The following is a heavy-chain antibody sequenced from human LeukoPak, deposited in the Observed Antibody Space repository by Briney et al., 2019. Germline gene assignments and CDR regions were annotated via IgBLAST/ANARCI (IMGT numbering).Heavy chain of an antibody. CDR2: ISGSGGST. Sequence: SCKASGGTFSSYAMSWVRQAPGKGLEWVSAISGSGGSTYYADSVKGRFTISRDNSKNTLYLQMNSLRAEDTAVYYCAKDRITIFGVVIPEGNWFDPWGQGTLVTVS. J-gene: IGHJ5*02. CDR3: AKDRITIFGVVIPEGNWFDP. CDR1: GGTFSSYA. V-gene: IGHV3-23*01. D-gene: IGHD3-3*01.